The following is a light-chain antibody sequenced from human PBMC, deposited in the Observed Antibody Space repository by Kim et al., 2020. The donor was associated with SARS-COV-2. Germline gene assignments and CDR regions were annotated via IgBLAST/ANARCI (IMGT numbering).Light chain of an antibody. CDR3: QAWDSSTVV. CDR2: QDS. V-gene: IGLV3-1*01. CDR1: KLGDNY. Sequence: SLSPGQTASITCSGDKLGDNYACCYQQKPGPSPVLVIYQDSKRPSGIPERFSGSNSGNTATLTISGTQAMDEADYYCQAWDSSTVVFGGGTQLTVL. J-gene: IGLJ2*01.